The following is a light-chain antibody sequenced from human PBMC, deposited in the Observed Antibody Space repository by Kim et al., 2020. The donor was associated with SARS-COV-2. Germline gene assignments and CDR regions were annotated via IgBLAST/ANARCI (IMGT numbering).Light chain of an antibody. CDR2: GAS. V-gene: IGKV1-39*01. CDR1: QSIGSD. CDR3: QQSYSRPT. J-gene: IGKJ5*01. Sequence: AASVGDRVTITCRASQSIGSDLNWYQQKTGKAPKVLIYGASSLQSGVTSRFSGSGSGTDFTLTINSLQPEDFATYYCQQSYSRPTFGQGTRLEIK.